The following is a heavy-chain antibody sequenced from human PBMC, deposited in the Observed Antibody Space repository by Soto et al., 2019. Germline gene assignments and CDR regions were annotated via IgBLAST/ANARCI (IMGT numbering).Heavy chain of an antibody. CDR3: AIAAAAGWFDP. CDR2: MNPNSGNT. CDR1: GYTFTRYD. D-gene: IGHD6-13*01. J-gene: IGHJ5*02. Sequence: ASVKVSCKASGYTFTRYDINWVRQATGQGLEWMGRMNPNSGNTGYAQKFQGRVTMTRNTSISTAYMELSSLRSEDTAVYYCAIAAAAGWFDPWGQGTLVTVSS. V-gene: IGHV1-8*01.